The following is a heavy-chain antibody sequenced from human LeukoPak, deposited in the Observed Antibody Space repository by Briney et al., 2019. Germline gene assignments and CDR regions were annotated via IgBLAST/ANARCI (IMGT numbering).Heavy chain of an antibody. CDR3: ARDWSPRMVVVPAATYYYYYGMDV. V-gene: IGHV1-46*01. D-gene: IGHD2-2*01. CDR1: GYTFTSYY. Sequence: GASVKVSCKASGYTFTSYYMHWVRQAPGQGLEWMGIINPSGGSTSYAQKFQGRVTMTRATSTSTVYMELSSLRSEDTAVYYCARDWSPRMVVVPAATYYYYYGMDVWGQGTTVTVSS. CDR2: INPSGGST. J-gene: IGHJ6*02.